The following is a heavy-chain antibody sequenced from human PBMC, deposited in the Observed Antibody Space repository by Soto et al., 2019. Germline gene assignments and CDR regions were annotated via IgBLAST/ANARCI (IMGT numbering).Heavy chain of an antibody. Sequence: GGSLRLSCAASGFTFSIYSMNWVRQAPGKGLEWVSSISSTTNYIYYADPMKGRFTVSRDNAKNSAYLEMNSLSAEDTALYYCARESEDLTSNFDYWGQGTLVTVSS. CDR3: ARESEDLTSNFDY. V-gene: IGHV3-21*01. J-gene: IGHJ4*02. CDR1: GFTFSIYS. CDR2: ISSTTNYI.